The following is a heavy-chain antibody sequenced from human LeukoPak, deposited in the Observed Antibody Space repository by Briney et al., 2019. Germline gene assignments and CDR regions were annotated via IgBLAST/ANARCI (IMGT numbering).Heavy chain of an antibody. Sequence: PGGSLRLSCVASGVTLSSYWMHWVRQPPGNGLVWVSRIGSDGSTTTYADSVKGRFTISRDNAKNTLYLQMNSLRAEDTAVYYCARERSGSSGYYSAIDSWGQGSLVTVSS. CDR3: ARERSGSSGYYSAIDS. V-gene: IGHV3-74*01. J-gene: IGHJ4*02. CDR2: IGSDGSTT. CDR1: GVTLSSYW. D-gene: IGHD3-22*01.